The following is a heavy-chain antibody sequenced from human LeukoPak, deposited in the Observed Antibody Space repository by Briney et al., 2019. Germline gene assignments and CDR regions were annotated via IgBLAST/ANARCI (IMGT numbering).Heavy chain of an antibody. V-gene: IGHV1-69*05. CDR2: IIPIFGTA. CDR3: ARDPYYDILTGYKFGAFDI. CDR1: GGTFSSYA. Sequence: GASVTVSCKASGGTFSSYAISRVRQAPGQGLEWMGGIIPIFGTANYAQKFQGRVTITTDESASTAYMELSSLRSEDTAVYYCARDPYYDILTGYKFGAFDIWGQGTMVTVSS. D-gene: IGHD3-9*01. J-gene: IGHJ3*02.